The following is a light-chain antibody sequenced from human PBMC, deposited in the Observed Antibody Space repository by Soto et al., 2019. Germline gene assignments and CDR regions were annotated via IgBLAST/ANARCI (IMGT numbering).Light chain of an antibody. CDR1: QSVSSY. V-gene: IGKV3-11*01. Sequence: EIVLTQSPATLSLSPGERATLSCRASQSVSSYLAWYQQKPGQAPRLLIYDASNRATGIPARFSGSGSGTDFTLTISSLEPEDFAVYYCQTYNNWPLTLSGGTKFDIK. CDR3: QTYNNWPLT. CDR2: DAS. J-gene: IGKJ4*01.